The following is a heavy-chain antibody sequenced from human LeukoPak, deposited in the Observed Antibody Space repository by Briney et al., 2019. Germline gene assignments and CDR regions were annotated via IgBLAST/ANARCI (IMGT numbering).Heavy chain of an antibody. D-gene: IGHD5-18*01. CDR1: GYSINSGYY. J-gene: IGHJ6*03. V-gene: IGHV4-38-2*02. Sequence: PSETLSLTCTVSGYSINSGYYWGWIRQPPGKGLEWIGTIYHSGNTYYNPSLKSRVTISVDTSKNQFSLKLSSVTAADTAVYYCASPAMAFIDQGRYNYYYYMDVWGKGTTVTVSS. CDR2: IYHSGNT. CDR3: ASPAMAFIDQGRYNYYYYMDV.